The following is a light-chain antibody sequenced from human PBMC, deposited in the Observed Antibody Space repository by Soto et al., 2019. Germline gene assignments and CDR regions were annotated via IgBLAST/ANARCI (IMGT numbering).Light chain of an antibody. CDR2: GAS. V-gene: IGKV3-15*01. J-gene: IGKJ1*01. CDR3: QQYNNWPRT. Sequence: EIVMTQSPATLSVSPGERATLSCRASQSVSSNLAWYKQKPGQAPRLLIYGASTRATGIPARFSGSGSGTEFTLTISSLQSEDFAVYYCQQYNNWPRTFGQGIKVDIK. CDR1: QSVSSN.